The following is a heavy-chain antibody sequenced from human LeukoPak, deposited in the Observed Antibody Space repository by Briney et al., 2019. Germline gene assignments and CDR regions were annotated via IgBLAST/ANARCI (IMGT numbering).Heavy chain of an antibody. J-gene: IGHJ6*02. CDR1: GFTFSSYW. CDR2: ISSDGSST. CDR3: ASPALGYCSSTSCSRQTYYYYGMGV. V-gene: IGHV3-74*01. D-gene: IGHD2-2*01. Sequence: GGSLRLSCAASGFTFSSYWMHWVRQAPGKGLVWVSRISSDGSSTSYADSVKGRFTISRDNAKNTLYLQMNSLRAEDTAVYYCASPALGYCSSTSCSRQTYYYYGMGVWGQGTTVTVSS.